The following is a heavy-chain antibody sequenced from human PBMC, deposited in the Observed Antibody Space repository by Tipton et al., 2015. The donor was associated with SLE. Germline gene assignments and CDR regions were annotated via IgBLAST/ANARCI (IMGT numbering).Heavy chain of an antibody. D-gene: IGHD2-15*01. CDR1: GGSISSSTYY. J-gene: IGHJ4*02. CDR2: IYYSGNT. CDR3: ARLYCSGGSCGDY. Sequence: TLSLTCTVSGGSISSSTYYWGWIRQPPGKGLEWIGNIYYSGNTYYNPSLKSRVTISVDTSKNQFSLKLSSVTAADTAVYYCARLYCSGGSCGDYWGQGTLVTVSS. V-gene: IGHV4-39*07.